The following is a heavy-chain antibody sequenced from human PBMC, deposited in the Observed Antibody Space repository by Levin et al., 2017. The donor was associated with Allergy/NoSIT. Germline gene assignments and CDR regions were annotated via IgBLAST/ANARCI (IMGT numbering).Heavy chain of an antibody. CDR1: GFTFNNYG. Sequence: GESLKISCAASGFTFNNYGMNWVRQAPGKGLEWVSTVSGSGSSTSYADSVKGRFSISRDNSKYTLYLQMNSLRAEDTAVYYCALDGYSSGWYQGYWGQGTLVTVSS. J-gene: IGHJ4*02. CDR2: VSGSGSST. CDR3: ALDGYSSGWYQGY. V-gene: IGHV3-23*01. D-gene: IGHD6-19*01.